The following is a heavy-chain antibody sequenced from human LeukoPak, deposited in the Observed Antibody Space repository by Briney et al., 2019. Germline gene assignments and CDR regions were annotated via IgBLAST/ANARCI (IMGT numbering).Heavy chain of an antibody. CDR2: IYYSGST. CDR3: ARIPNQSKYSIGNY. V-gene: IGHV4-31*03. J-gene: IGHJ4*02. D-gene: IGHD1-14*01. CDR1: GGSISSGGYY. Sequence: SETLSLTCTVSGGSISSGGYYWSWIRQHPGKGLEWIGYIYYSGSTYYNPSLKSRVTISVDTPKNQFSLKLSSVTAADTAVYYCARIPNQSKYSIGNYWGQGTLVTVSS.